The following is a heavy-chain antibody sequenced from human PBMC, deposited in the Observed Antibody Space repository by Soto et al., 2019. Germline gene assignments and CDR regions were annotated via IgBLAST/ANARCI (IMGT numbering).Heavy chain of an antibody. CDR3: AKDGPYYYDSSGYYSGYYYYGMDV. CDR1: GFTFNNYG. J-gene: IGHJ6*02. D-gene: IGHD3-22*01. Sequence: GGSLRLSCAASGFTFNNYGMHWVRQAPGKGLEFLATIKPDGSDTYYADSVKGRFTISRDNSKNTLYLQMNSLRAEDTAVYYCAKDGPYYYDSSGYYSGYYYYGMDVWGQGTTVTVSS. V-gene: IGHV3-30*02. CDR2: IKPDGSDT.